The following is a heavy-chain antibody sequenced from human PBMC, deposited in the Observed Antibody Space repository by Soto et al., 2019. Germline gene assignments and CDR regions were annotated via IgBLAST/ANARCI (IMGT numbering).Heavy chain of an antibody. CDR2: IIPIFGTA. V-gene: IGHV1-69*13. CDR1: GGTFSGYA. D-gene: IGHD3-10*01. J-gene: IGHJ5*02. CDR3: ARDIRKYGSGAPNSFDH. Sequence: SVKVSCKASGGTFSGYAISWVRQAPGQGLEWMGGIIPIFGTANYAQKFQGRVTITADESTSTAYMELSSLRSEDTAVYYCARDIRKYGSGAPNSFDHWGQGTLVTVSS.